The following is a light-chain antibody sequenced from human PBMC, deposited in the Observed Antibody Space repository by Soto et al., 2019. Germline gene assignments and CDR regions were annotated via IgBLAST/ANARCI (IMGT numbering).Light chain of an antibody. CDR1: QSVDSRY. J-gene: IGKJ2*03. Sequence: DIVLTQSPGTLSLSPGERATLSCRASQSVDSRYLAWYQQKPGQAPRLVIHAVSRRATGIPDRFSGSGSGTDFTLTISRLEPEDFAEYYCQQYGSSPRYSFGQGTQLEIK. CDR2: AVS. CDR3: QQYGSSPRYS. V-gene: IGKV3-20*01.